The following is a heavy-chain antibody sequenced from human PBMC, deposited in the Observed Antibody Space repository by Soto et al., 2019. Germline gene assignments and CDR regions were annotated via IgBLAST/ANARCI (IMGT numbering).Heavy chain of an antibody. V-gene: IGHV4-31*03. D-gene: IGHD3-3*01. CDR3: ARGITIFEVVTPISGSWFDP. Sequence: SETLSLTCTVSGGSISSGGYYWSWIRQHPGKGLEWIGYIYYSGSTYYNPSLKSRVTISVDTSKNQFSLKLSSVTAADTAVYYCARGITIFEVVTPISGSWFDPWGQGTLVTVSS. CDR2: IYYSGST. J-gene: IGHJ5*02. CDR1: GGSISSGGYY.